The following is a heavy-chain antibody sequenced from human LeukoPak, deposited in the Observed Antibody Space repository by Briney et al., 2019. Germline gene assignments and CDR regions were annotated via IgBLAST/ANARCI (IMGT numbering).Heavy chain of an antibody. J-gene: IGHJ5*02. D-gene: IGHD2-2*02. CDR1: GYTFTNYT. CDR3: ARHLGLYGGWFDP. CDR2: IDTNTGNP. Sequence: GASVKVSCKASGYTFTNYTINWVRQAPGQGLEWMGWIDTNTGNPTYAQGFTGRFVFSLDTSVSTTYLQISSLKASDAAMYYCARHLGLYGGWFDPWGQGTLVTVSS. V-gene: IGHV7-4-1*02.